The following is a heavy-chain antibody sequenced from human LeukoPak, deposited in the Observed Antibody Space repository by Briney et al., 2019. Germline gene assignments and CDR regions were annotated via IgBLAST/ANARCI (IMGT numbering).Heavy chain of an antibody. J-gene: IGHJ4*02. CDR2: ISSSSSYI. D-gene: IGHD6-13*01. CDR3: ARLGSSWQLDY. CDR1: GFTLSSYS. Sequence: GGSLRLSWAASGFTLSSYSMSWVRQAAGKGRGWVSSISSSSSYIYYADSVKGRFTIARDKGKNSLYLQMNSLRADDTAVYYCARLGSSWQLDYWGQGTLVTVSS. V-gene: IGHV3-21*01.